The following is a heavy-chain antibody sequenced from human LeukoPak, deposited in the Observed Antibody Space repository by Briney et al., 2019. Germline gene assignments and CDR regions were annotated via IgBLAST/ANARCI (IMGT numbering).Heavy chain of an antibody. D-gene: IGHD5-18*01. Sequence: SETLSLTCTVSGGSISSYYWSWIRQPPGKGLEWIGYIYYSGSTNYNPSLKSRVTISVDTSKNQFSLKLSSVTAADTAVYYCARYSYGQLVDYWGQGTLVTDSS. CDR1: GGSISSYY. V-gene: IGHV4-59*08. CDR2: IYYSGST. CDR3: ARYSYGQLVDY. J-gene: IGHJ4*02.